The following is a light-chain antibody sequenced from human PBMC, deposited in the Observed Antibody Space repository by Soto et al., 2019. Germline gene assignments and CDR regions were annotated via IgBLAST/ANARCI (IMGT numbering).Light chain of an antibody. CDR3: CSYTSSSTPVV. V-gene: IGLV2-14*03. CDR2: DVS. Sequence: QSALTQPASVSGSPGQSITISCTGTSSDVGGYNYVSWYQQHPGKAPKLMFYDVSNRPSGVSNRFSGSKSGNTASLTISGLQAEDEADYYCCSYTSSSTPVVFGGGTKLTV. CDR1: SSDVGGYNY. J-gene: IGLJ2*01.